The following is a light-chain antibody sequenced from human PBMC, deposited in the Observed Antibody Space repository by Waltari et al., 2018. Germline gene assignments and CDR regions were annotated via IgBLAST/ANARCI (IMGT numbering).Light chain of an antibody. CDR2: AAS. J-gene: IGKJ1*01. CDR1: QGTSSY. V-gene: IGKV1-8*01. CDR3: QQYYSNPAT. Sequence: AIRITQSPSSPSASTGDRITITCRASQGTSSYLAWYQQKPGKAPKVLIYAASTLQSGVPSRFSGSGSGTDFTLTISCLQSEDFAIYYCQQYYSNPATFGQGTKVEIK.